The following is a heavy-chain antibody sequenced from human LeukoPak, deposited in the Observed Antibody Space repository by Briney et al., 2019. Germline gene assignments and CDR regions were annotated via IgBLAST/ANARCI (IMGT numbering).Heavy chain of an antibody. V-gene: IGHV4-59*11. CDR1: GASISSHY. D-gene: IGHD6-13*01. CDR2: ISFTGSA. CDR3: AKGGESSLPLDY. Sequence: SETLSLTCTVSGASISSHYWSWIRQPPGKGLEWIGLISFTGSANYNPSLKSRVTTSVDTSKNQFSLKVSPVTAADTAVYYCAKGGESSLPLDYWGQEILVTVSS. J-gene: IGHJ4*02.